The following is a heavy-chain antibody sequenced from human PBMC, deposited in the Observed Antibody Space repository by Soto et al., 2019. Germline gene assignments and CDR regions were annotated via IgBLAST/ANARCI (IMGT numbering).Heavy chain of an antibody. D-gene: IGHD3-22*01. CDR3: ARLGDDSSGYPIWFDP. Sequence: SETLSLTCTVSGGSVNSGNDYWSWIRQPPGKGLEWIGYIYHNGSTNYNPSLKSRLTISGDTSKNQVSLRMTSVTAADTAVYYCARLGDDSSGYPIWFDPWGQGTLVTVSS. V-gene: IGHV4-61*01. CDR1: GGSVNSGNDY. CDR2: IYHNGST. J-gene: IGHJ5*02.